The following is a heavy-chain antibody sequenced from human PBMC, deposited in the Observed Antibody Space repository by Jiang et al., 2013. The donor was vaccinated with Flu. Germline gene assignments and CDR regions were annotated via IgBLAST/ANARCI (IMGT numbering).Heavy chain of an antibody. V-gene: IGHV1-46*01. CDR3: ARWYYDFWSGTPPRNNWFDP. J-gene: IGHJ5*02. D-gene: IGHD3-3*01. CDR2: INPSGGST. Sequence: VQLVESGAEVKKPGASVKVSCKASGYTFTSYYMHWVRQAPGQGLEWMGIINPSGGSTSYAQKFQGRVTMTRDTSTSTVYMELSSLRSEDTAAYYCARWYYDFWSGTPPRNNWFDPWGQGTLVT. CDR1: GYTFTSYY.